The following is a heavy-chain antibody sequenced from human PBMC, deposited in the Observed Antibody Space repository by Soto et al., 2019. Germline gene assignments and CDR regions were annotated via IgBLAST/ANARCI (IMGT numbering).Heavy chain of an antibody. CDR2: FDPEDGET. Sequence: GASVKVSCKVSGYTLTELSMHWVRQAPGKGLEWMGGFDPEDGETIYAQKFQGRVTMTEDTSTDTAYMELSSLRSEDTAVYYCATGYYYGSGSYYTTTDYWGQGTLVTVSS. CDR1: GYTLTELS. V-gene: IGHV1-24*01. CDR3: ATGYYYGSGSYYTTTDY. D-gene: IGHD3-10*01. J-gene: IGHJ4*02.